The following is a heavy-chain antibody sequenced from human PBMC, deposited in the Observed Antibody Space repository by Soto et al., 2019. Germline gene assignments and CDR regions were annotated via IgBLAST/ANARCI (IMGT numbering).Heavy chain of an antibody. D-gene: IGHD3-16*01. CDR1: GFTFSSNW. Sequence: GGSLRLSCVASGFTFSSNWMTWVRQAPGKGLEWVGNIRQDGSEKNYVDSVKGRFTISRDNAKNSLYLQMNSLRAEDTAVYYCARGIRIEAYGAGTFFDYWGQGTLVTVSS. V-gene: IGHV3-7*02. J-gene: IGHJ4*02. CDR3: ARGIRIEAYGAGTFFDY. CDR2: IRQDGSEK.